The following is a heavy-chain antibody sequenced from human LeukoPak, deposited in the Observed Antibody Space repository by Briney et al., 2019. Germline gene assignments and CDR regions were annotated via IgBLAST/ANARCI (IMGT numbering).Heavy chain of an antibody. CDR1: GGSISSGSYY. V-gene: IGHV4-61*02. CDR3: ARERVVGATSDY. Sequence: SETLSLTCTVSGGSISSGSYYWSWIRQPAGKGLEWIGRIYTSGSTNYNPSLKSRVTIPVDTSKNQFSLKLSSVTAADTAVYYCARERVVGATSDYWGQGTLVTVSS. D-gene: IGHD1-26*01. CDR2: IYTSGST. J-gene: IGHJ4*02.